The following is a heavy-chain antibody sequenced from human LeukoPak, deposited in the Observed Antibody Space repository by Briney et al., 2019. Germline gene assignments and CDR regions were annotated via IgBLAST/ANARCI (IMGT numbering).Heavy chain of an antibody. CDR2: INPTGGST. J-gene: IGHJ5*02. CDR3: ARDNSVGDNAWWFDP. V-gene: IGHV1-46*01. D-gene: IGHD1-26*01. CDR1: GGTFSSYA. Sequence: ASVKVSCKASGGTFSSYAISWVRQAPGQGLEWMGLINPTGGSTGYAQKFQGRVTMTRDMSTSTDYMELSSLRSEDTAIYYCARDNSVGDNAWWFDPWGQGPLVTVSS.